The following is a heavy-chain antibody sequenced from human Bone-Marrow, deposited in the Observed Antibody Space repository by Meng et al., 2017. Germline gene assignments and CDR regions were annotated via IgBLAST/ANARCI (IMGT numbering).Heavy chain of an antibody. D-gene: IGHD3-3*01. Sequence: GESLKISCEVSGFTFSNYWMTWVRQAPGKGLEWAASIKQDGSEEFYVDSVKGRFTLSRDNAKNSLYLQMNSLRAEDTALYYCARGIFNLHYWGQGTLVTVSS. V-gene: IGHV3-7*01. CDR1: GFTFSNYW. CDR2: IKQDGSEE. CDR3: ARGIFNLHY. J-gene: IGHJ4*02.